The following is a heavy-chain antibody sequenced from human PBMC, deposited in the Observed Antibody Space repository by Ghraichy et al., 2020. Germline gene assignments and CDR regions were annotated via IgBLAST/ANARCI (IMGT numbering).Heavy chain of an antibody. J-gene: IGHJ4*02. D-gene: IGHD5-18*01. Sequence: GGSPRLSCAASGFTFSSYEMNWVRQAPGKGLEWVSYISSSGSTIYYADSVKDRFTISRDNAKNSLYLQMNSLRAEDTAVYYCARDRDTAMAYYFDYWGQGTLVTVSS. V-gene: IGHV3-48*03. CDR2: ISSSGSTI. CDR3: ARDRDTAMAYYFDY. CDR1: GFTFSSYE.